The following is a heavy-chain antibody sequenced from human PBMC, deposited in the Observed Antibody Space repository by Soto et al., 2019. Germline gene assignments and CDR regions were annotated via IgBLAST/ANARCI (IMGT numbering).Heavy chain of an antibody. D-gene: IGHD6-6*01. Sequence: PGGSLRRSCSASGFTFSSYAMHWVRQAPGKGLEYVSAISSNGGSTYYADSVKGRFTISRDNSKNTLYLQMSSLRAEDTAVYYCVKELGLEYSSFYYFDYWGQGTLVTVSS. CDR1: GFTFSSYA. V-gene: IGHV3-64D*06. CDR3: VKELGLEYSSFYYFDY. CDR2: ISSNGGST. J-gene: IGHJ4*02.